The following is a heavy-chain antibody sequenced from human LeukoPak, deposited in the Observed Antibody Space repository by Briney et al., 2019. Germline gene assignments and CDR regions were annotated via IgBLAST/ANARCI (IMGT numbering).Heavy chain of an antibody. Sequence: ASVKLSCKASGFTFTSNYIHWVRQAPGQGLEWIGEINPSGGDTRFAQKFQGRVTMNREMSANTVDMELSSLRSEDTAVYYCASTIAARLDCWGQGTRVTVTS. CDR1: GFTFTSNY. J-gene: IGHJ4*02. D-gene: IGHD6-6*01. CDR3: ASTIAARLDC. CDR2: INPSGGDT. V-gene: IGHV1-46*01.